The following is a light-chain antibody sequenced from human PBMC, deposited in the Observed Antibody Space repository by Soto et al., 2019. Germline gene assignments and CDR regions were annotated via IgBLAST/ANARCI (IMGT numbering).Light chain of an antibody. CDR2: GAS. CDR1: ESVSNH. Sequence: MVMPQTPATLSVSPGGRATLSCRASESVSNHLAWYQQKPGQAPRLLIYGASTRATGIPARFSGSGSGTEFTLTISSLQSEDFAVYYCQQHNNWPPITFGQGTRLEIK. V-gene: IGKV3-15*01. J-gene: IGKJ5*01. CDR3: QQHNNWPPIT.